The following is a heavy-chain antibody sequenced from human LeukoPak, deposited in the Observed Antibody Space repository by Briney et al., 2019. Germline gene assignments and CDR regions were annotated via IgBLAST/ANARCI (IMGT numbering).Heavy chain of an antibody. Sequence: GSLRLSCTASGFIASSNYMSWVRQAPGKGLEWVSLIYSGSSTYYADSVMGRSTISRDKSNNTLYLQMNSLRAEDTAVYYCATGGRSGVAFESWGQGTLVTVSS. CDR2: IYSGSST. J-gene: IGHJ4*02. D-gene: IGHD2-15*01. CDR3: ATGGRSGVAFES. CDR1: GFIASSNY. V-gene: IGHV3-53*01.